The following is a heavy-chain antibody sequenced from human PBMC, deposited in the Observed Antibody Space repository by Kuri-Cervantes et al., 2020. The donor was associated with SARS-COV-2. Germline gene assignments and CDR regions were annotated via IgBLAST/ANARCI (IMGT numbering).Heavy chain of an antibody. CDR1: GINFSRTD. CDR2: INRDGSST. CDR3: ARDLTLRYWSCRSCYCYYFPMDV. J-gene: IGHJ6*02. D-gene: IGHD2-15*01. V-gene: IGHV3-74*01. Sequence: GESLKIPCAASGINFSRTDMHWGRQAPGKGLVGVSRINRDGSSTSLGDPVKGRFTISRDNAKNPLYLQMNSLRAEDTTVYDSARDLTLRYWSCRSCYCYYFPMDVWGQGTTVTVSS.